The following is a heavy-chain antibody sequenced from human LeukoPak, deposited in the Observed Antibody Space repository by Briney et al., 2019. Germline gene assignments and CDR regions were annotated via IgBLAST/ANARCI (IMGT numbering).Heavy chain of an antibody. J-gene: IGHJ3*02. D-gene: IGHD3-3*01. V-gene: IGHV3-33*06. Sequence: GGSLRLSCAASGFTFSSYGMHWVRQAPGKGLESVAVIWFDGSNKYYADSVKGRFTISRDNSKNTLYLQMNNLRAEDTAVYYCAKDRSPYDHEAFDIWGQGTMVTVSS. CDR1: GFTFSSYG. CDR2: IWFDGSNK. CDR3: AKDRSPYDHEAFDI.